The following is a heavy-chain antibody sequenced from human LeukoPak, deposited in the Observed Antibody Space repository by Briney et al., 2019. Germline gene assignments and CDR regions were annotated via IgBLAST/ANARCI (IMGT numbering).Heavy chain of an antibody. D-gene: IGHD4-11*01. CDR3: ARHGGAYSFDY. Sequence: SETLSLTCTVSGDSIGDYYWSWVRQPPGKGLEWIGYIYKSGSSSYNPSLKSRVTISLDTSKNQFSLKLSSVTAADTAVYYCARHGGAYSFDYWGQGTLVTVSS. CDR2: IYKSGSS. CDR1: GDSIGDYY. V-gene: IGHV4-59*08. J-gene: IGHJ4*02.